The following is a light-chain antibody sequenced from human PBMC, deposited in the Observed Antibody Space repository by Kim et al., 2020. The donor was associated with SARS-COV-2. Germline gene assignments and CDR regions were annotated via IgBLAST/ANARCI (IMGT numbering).Light chain of an antibody. CDR1: YSNIGSYT. J-gene: IGLJ3*02. CDR3: AAWDVSLNGWV. Sequence: QSVLTQPPSASGTPGQRVTISCSGSYSNIGSYTVNWYQQLPGTAPKVLIHSSNQRPSGVPDRFSGSKSGTSASLAISGLQSEDEADYYCAAWDVSLNGWVFGGGTQLTVL. V-gene: IGLV1-44*01. CDR2: SSN.